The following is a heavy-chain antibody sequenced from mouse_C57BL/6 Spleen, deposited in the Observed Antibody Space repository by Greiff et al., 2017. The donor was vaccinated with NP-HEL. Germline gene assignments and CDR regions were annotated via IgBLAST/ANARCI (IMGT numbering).Heavy chain of an antibody. D-gene: IGHD1-1*01. CDR3: ARRDLLLRPSMDY. J-gene: IGHJ4*01. Sequence: EVQLQESGGGLVKPGGSLKLSCAASGFTFSDYGMHWVRQAPEKGLEWVAYISSGSSTIYYADTVKGRFTFSRDNAKNTLFLQRTSLRAEDTAMYYCARRDLLLRPSMDYWGQGTSVTVSS. CDR2: ISSGSSTI. CDR1: GFTFSDYG. V-gene: IGHV5-17*01.